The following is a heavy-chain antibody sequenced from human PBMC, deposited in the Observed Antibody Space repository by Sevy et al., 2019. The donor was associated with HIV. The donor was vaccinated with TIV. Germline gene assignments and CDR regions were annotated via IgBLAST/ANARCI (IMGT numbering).Heavy chain of an antibody. CDR1: GFTFSSYA. J-gene: IGHJ4*02. CDR2: ISYDGSNK. Sequence: GGSLRLSCAASGFTFSSYAMHWVRQAPGKGLEWVAVISYDGSNKYYADSVKGRFTISRDNSKNTLYLQMNSLRAEDMAVYYCARDYWYYYDSSGYCPSSLAYWGQGTLVTVSS. CDR3: ARDYWYYYDSSGYCPSSLAY. V-gene: IGHV3-30*04. D-gene: IGHD3-22*01.